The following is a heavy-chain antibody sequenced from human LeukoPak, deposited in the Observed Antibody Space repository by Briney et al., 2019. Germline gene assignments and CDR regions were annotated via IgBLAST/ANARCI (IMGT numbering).Heavy chain of an antibody. D-gene: IGHD1-26*01. CDR3: ARDRHWSGSYYEYFDY. Sequence: PGRSLRLSCAASGFTFDDYGMSWVRQAPGKGLEWVSGINWNGGSTGYADSVKGRFTISRDNAKNSLYLQMNSLRAEDTALYYCARDRHWSGSYYEYFDYWGQGTLVTVSS. J-gene: IGHJ4*02. CDR2: INWNGGST. CDR1: GFTFDDYG. V-gene: IGHV3-20*04.